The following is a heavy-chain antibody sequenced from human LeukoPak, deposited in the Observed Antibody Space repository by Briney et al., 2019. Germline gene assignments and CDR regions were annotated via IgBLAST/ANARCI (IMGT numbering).Heavy chain of an antibody. CDR1: GFTVSRNY. CDR2: IFGGGNT. CDR3: AGAPTPTDYDSSLDY. J-gene: IGHJ4*02. Sequence: GSLRLSCATSGFTVSRNYMTWVRQAPGKGLEWVSVIFGGGNTYYADSVKGRFTISRDNPKNTLYLQMNSLRAEDTAVYYCAGAPTPTDYDSSLDYWGQGTLVTVSS. D-gene: IGHD3-22*01. V-gene: IGHV3-53*01.